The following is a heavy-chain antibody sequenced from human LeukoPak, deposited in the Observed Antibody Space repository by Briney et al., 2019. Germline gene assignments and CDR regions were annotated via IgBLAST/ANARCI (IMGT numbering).Heavy chain of an antibody. CDR1: GFTFSSYG. CDR3: AKDPSKSGYYYYMDV. J-gene: IGHJ6*03. V-gene: IGHV3-30*02. D-gene: IGHD3-3*01. Sequence: PGGSLRLSRAASGFTFSSYGMHWVRQAPGKGLEWVAFIRYDGGNKYYADSVKGRFTISRDNSKNTLYLQMNSLRAEDTAVYYCAKDPSKSGYYYYMDVWGKGTTVTISS. CDR2: IRYDGGNK.